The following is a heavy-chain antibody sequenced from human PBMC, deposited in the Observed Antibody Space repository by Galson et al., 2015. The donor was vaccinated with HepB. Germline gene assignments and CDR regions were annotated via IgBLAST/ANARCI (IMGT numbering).Heavy chain of an antibody. D-gene: IGHD3-10*01. CDR3: ARDIGRGRAYYYYYGMDV. CDR2: INPNSGGT. J-gene: IGHJ6*02. Sequence: SVKVSCKASGYTFTGYYMYWVRQAPGQGLEWMGWINPNSGGTNYAQKFQGWVTMTRDTSISTAYMELSRLRSDDTAVYYCARDIGRGRAYYYYYGMDVWGQGTTVTVSS. V-gene: IGHV1-2*04. CDR1: GYTFTGYY.